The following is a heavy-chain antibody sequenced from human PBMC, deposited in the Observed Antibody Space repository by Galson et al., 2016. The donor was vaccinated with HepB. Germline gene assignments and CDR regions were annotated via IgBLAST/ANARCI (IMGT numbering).Heavy chain of an antibody. J-gene: IGHJ5*02. Sequence: SETLSLTCAVYGGSFSGSYWSWLRQSPGKGLEWIGEIYHSGTANYNPSLKSRVTMSVATSKSQFSLKLRSVTAADTAVYYRAGQPVYYINNNWFDPWGQGTLVTVSS. CDR1: GGSFSGSY. CDR2: IYHSGTA. D-gene: IGHD4-11*01. CDR3: AGQPVYYINNNWFDP. V-gene: IGHV4-34*01.